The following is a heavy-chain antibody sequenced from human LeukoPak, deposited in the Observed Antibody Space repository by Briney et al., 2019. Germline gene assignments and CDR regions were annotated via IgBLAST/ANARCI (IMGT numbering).Heavy chain of an antibody. Sequence: PSVKVSWKASGYSFTGYYMHWVRHAPEQGLEWVEWINPNIGGTNYAQKLEGTVTMTRDTSISTAYMDLTRLRSDDTAVYYCARLIQLWLQDEDWFDPWGQGTLVTVSS. CDR2: INPNIGGT. CDR3: ARLIQLWLQDEDWFDP. V-gene: IGHV1-2*02. CDR1: GYSFTGYY. D-gene: IGHD5-18*01. J-gene: IGHJ5*02.